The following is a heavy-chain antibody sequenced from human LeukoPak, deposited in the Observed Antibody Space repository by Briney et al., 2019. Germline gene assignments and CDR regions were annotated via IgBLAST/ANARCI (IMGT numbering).Heavy chain of an antibody. V-gene: IGHV4-4*07. CDR3: ATVTDPRYSYFDP. D-gene: IGHD5-18*01. CDR2: ISTSGST. J-gene: IGHJ5*02. CDR1: GGSISNYY. Sequence: SETLSLTCTVSGGSISNYYWSWIRQPAGKGLEWIGRISTSGSTNYNPSLRSRVTMSVDTSKNQFSLRLTSLTAADTAVYYCATVTDPRYSYFDPWGQGTLVTVSS.